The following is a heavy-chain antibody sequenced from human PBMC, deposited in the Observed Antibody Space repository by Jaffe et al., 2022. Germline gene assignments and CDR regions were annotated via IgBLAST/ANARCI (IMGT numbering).Heavy chain of an antibody. CDR3: ATTTTGYPITWGGLQRRRSAFDI. CDR1: GYTFTDYY. J-gene: IGHJ3*02. CDR2: VDPEDGET. Sequence: EVQLVQSGAEVKKPGATVKISCKVSGYTFTDYYMHWVQQAPGKGLEWMGLVDPEDGETIYAEKFQGRVTITADTSTDTAYMELSSLRSEDTAVYYCATTTTGYPITWGGLQRRRSAFDIWGQGTMVTVSS. D-gene: IGHD4-4*01. V-gene: IGHV1-69-2*01.